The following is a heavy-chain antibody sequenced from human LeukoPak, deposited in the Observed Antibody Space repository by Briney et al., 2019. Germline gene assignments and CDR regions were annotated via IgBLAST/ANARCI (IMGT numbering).Heavy chain of an antibody. D-gene: IGHD6-6*01. J-gene: IGHJ1*01. CDR2: IGGSGDST. Sequence: GGSLTLSCAASGFTFSSHTMSWVRQAPGKGLEWVSAIGGSGDSTYYADSVKGRFTISRDNSQNTLYLQMNSLRAEDTAVYYCAKDPLEQLSTIYFQNWGQGTLVTVSS. V-gene: IGHV3-23*01. CDR1: GFTFSSHT. CDR3: AKDPLEQLSTIYFQN.